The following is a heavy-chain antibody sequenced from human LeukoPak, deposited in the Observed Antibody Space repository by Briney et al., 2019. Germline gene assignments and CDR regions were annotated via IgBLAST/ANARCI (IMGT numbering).Heavy chain of an antibody. CDR1: GFTFSSYG. V-gene: IGHV3-30*02. J-gene: IGHJ4*02. D-gene: IGHD3-3*01. CDR2: IRYDGSNK. Sequence: PGGSLRLSCAASGFTFSSYGMHWVRQAPGKGLEWVAFIRYDGSNKQYADSVRGRFTISRDNSKNTLYLQMNSLRAEDTAGYYCATTFGSFYDFWSGYYTLFDYWGQGTLVTVSS. CDR3: ATTFGSFYDFWSGYYTLFDY.